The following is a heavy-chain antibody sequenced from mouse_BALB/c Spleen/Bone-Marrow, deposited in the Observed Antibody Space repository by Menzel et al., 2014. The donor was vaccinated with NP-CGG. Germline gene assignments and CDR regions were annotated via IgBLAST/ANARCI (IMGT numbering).Heavy chain of an antibody. CDR2: INPDSSTI. V-gene: IGHV4-1*02. J-gene: IGHJ3*01. CDR3: ASLYYYGFFAY. CDR1: GFDFSRYW. D-gene: IGHD1-1*01. Sequence: EVMLVESGGGLVQPGGSLKLSCAASGFDFSRYWMSWVRQAPGKGLEWIGEINPDSSTINYTPSLKDKFIISRDNAKNTLYLQMSKVRSEDTALYYCASLYYYGFFAYWGQGTLVTVSA.